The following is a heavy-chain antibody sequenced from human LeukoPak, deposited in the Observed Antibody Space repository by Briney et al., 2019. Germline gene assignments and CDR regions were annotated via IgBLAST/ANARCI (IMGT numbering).Heavy chain of an antibody. CDR3: TNSYGFSYYFDY. V-gene: IGHV3-74*01. J-gene: IGHJ4*02. CDR1: GFTFSSYW. CDR2: INSDGSST. D-gene: IGHD5-18*01. Sequence: PGGSLGLSCAASGFTFSSYWMHWVRHAPGKGLVWVSRINSDGSSTSYADSVKGRFTISRDNAKNTLYLQMNSLRAEDTAVYYCTNSYGFSYYFDYWGQGTLVTVSS.